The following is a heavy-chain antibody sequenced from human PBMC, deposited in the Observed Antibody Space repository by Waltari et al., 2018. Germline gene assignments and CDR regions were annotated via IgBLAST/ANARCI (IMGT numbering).Heavy chain of an antibody. D-gene: IGHD2-2*01. CDR3: ARGSTGYVRVWDC. CDR2: IKYDGSAT. CDR1: GFRFTAYW. J-gene: IGHJ4*02. Sequence: EVRLMESGGGLVQPGGSLRLSCQASGFRFTAYWITWVRQAPGKGLEWVANIKYDGSATYHVDSVNGRFTISRDNAKNSLYLQMNDVSAEDTAIYYCARGSTGYVRVWDCWGQGTVVTVSS. V-gene: IGHV3-7*03.